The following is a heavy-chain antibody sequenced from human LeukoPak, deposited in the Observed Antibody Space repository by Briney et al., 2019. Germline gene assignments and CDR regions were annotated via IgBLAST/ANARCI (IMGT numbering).Heavy chain of an antibody. CDR3: ARGSIRYSSGWYLGY. J-gene: IGHJ4*02. CDR1: GFTFSSYW. D-gene: IGHD6-19*01. V-gene: IGHV3-7*01. Sequence: GGSLRLSCAASGFTFSSYWMSWVRQAPGKGLDWVANIKQDGSEKYYVDSVKGRFTISRDNAKNSLYLQMNSLRAEDTAVYYCARGSIRYSSGWYLGYWGQGTLVTVSS. CDR2: IKQDGSEK.